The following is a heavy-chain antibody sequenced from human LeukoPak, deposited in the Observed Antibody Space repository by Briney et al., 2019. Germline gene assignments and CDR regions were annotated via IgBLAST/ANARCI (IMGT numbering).Heavy chain of an antibody. J-gene: IGHJ5*02. CDR1: GYTFTSYD. CDR3: ARGQVAARRTNWFDP. D-gene: IGHD6-6*01. Sequence: ASVKVSCKASGYTFTSYDTNWVRQATGQGLERMGWMNPNSGNTGYAQKFQGRVTMTRNTSISTAYMELSSLRSEDTAVYYCARGQVAARRTNWFDPWGQGTLVTVSS. CDR2: MNPNSGNT. V-gene: IGHV1-8*01.